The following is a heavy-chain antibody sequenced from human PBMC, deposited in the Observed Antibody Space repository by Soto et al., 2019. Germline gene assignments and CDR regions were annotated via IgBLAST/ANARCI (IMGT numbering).Heavy chain of an antibody. V-gene: IGHV4-34*01. CDR1: GGSFSGYY. CDR3: ARGSGRKLYYYYGMDV. D-gene: IGHD5-12*01. CDR2: INHSGST. J-gene: IGHJ6*02. Sequence: SETLSLTCAVYGGSFSGYYWSWIRQPPGKGLEWIGEINHSGSTNYNPSLKSRVTISVDTSKNQFSLKLSSVTAADTAVYYCARGSGRKLYYYYGMDVWGQGTTVTVSS.